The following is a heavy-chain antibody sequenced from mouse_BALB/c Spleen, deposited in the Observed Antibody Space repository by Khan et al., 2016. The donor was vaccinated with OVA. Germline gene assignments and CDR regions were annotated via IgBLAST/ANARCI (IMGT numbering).Heavy chain of an antibody. CDR1: GYTFSSYW. Sequence: QVQLKQSGAELMKPGASVKISCKASGYTFSSYWIEWVKQRPGHGLEWIGEIFPGSGSTNYNEKFRGKATFTADTSSNTAFMQLSSLTSEDSAVYYCARFTTVDWYFDVWGTGTTVTVSS. V-gene: IGHV1-9*01. D-gene: IGHD1-1*01. J-gene: IGHJ1*03. CDR2: IFPGSGST. CDR3: ARFTTVDWYFDV.